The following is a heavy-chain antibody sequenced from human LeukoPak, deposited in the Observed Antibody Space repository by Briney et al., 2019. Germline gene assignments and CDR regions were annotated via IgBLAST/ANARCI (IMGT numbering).Heavy chain of an antibody. CDR2: IYYSGST. CDR1: GGSISSYY. D-gene: IGHD5-18*01. Sequence: SETLSLTCTVSGGSISSYYCYSIRQPPGKGLEWIGNIYYSGSTNYNPSLKSRVTLSVDTSKNQCSLKLRSVTAADTAVYYCARGGYSYINYFDYWGQGTLVTVSS. CDR3: ARGGYSYINYFDY. V-gene: IGHV4-59*01. J-gene: IGHJ4*02.